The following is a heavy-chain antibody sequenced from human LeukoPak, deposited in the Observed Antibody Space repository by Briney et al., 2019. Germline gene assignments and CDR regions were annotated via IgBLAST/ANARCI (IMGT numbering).Heavy chain of an antibody. CDR1: GFTFSSYV. CDR3: AKDLRIAVAPGDYYYGMDV. V-gene: IGHV3-30*18. J-gene: IGHJ6*02. D-gene: IGHD6-19*01. Sequence: GRSLRLSCAASGFTFSSYVMHWVRQAPGKGLEWVAVISYDGSNKYYADSVKGRFTISRDNSKNTLYLQMNSLRAEDTAVYYCAKDLRIAVAPGDYYYGMDVWGQGTTVTVSS. CDR2: ISYDGSNK.